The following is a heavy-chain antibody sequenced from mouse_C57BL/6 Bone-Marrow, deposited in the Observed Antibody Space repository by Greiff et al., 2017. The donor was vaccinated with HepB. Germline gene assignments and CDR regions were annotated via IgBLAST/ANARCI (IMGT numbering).Heavy chain of an antibody. D-gene: IGHD1-1*01. CDR1: GYTFTSYW. J-gene: IGHJ3*01. V-gene: IGHV1-69*01. Sequence: VQLQQPGAELVMPGASVKLSCKASGYTFTSYWMHWVKQRPGQGLEWIGEIDPSDSYTNYNQKFKGKSTLTVDNSSSTAYMQLSSLTSEDSAVYYCATNYYGSRPAWFAYWGQGTRVTVSA. CDR2: IDPSDSYT. CDR3: ATNYYGSRPAWFAY.